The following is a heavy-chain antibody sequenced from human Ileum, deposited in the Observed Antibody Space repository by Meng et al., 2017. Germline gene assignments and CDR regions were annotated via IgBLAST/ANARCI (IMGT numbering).Heavy chain of an antibody. J-gene: IGHJ4*02. CDR2: INVDNGDT. V-gene: IGHV1-3*01. CDR3: ARNTVGTTTLDY. CDR1: GYTFTTYA. Sequence: QGQLVQSGPEVKKPGALVKVSCKAAGYTFTTYAKQWVRQAPGQGLEWMGWINVDNGDTRYSQKFQGRLTITRDTSASTAYLELSSLTSEDTAVYYCARNTVGTTTLDYWGQGTLVTVSS. D-gene: IGHD1-1*01.